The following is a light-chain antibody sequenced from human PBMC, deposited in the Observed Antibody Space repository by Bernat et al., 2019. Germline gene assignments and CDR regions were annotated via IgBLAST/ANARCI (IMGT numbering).Light chain of an antibody. CDR2: KDT. V-gene: IGLV3-25*03. CDR3: QSADSSGTSWV. Sequence: SYELTQPPSVSVSPGQTASITCSRDALPKEYTYWYQQRPGHAPVLVILKDTERPSGIPERFSGSSSGTTVTLTISGVQAEDEADYYCQSADSSGTSWVFGGGTKLTVL. CDR1: ALPKEY. J-gene: IGLJ3*02.